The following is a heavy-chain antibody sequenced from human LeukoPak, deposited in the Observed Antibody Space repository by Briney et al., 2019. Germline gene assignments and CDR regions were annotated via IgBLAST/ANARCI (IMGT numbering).Heavy chain of an antibody. Sequence: SETLSLTCTVSGGSISSYYWSWIRQPPGKGLEWIGYIYYSGSTNYNPSLKSRVTISVDTSKNQFSLKLSSVTAADTAVYYCARDSPYDLGFDPWGQGTLVTVSS. D-gene: IGHD3-3*01. CDR2: IYYSGST. CDR1: GGSISSYY. CDR3: ARDSPYDLGFDP. J-gene: IGHJ5*02. V-gene: IGHV4-59*01.